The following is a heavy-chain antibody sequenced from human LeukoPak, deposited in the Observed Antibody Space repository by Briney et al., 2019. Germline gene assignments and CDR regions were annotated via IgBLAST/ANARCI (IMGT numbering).Heavy chain of an antibody. CDR1: GGSFSGYY. V-gene: IGHV4-34*01. CDR3: ARGDIVVVPAAPSGRGFWFDP. D-gene: IGHD2-2*01. J-gene: IGHJ5*02. CDR2: INHSGST. Sequence: SETMSLTCAVYGGSFSGYYWSWIRQPPGKGLEWIGEINHSGSTNYNPSLKSRVTISVDTSKNQFSPKLSSVTAADTAVYYCARGDIVVVPAAPSGRGFWFDPWGQGTLVTVPS.